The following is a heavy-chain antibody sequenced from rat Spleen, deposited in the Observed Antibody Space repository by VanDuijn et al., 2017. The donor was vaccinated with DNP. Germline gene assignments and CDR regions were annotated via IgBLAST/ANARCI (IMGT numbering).Heavy chain of an antibody. CDR3: TRGPIYYSSSYIPDY. V-gene: IGHV5-19*01. Sequence: EVKLVESGGGLVQPGRSLKLSCAASGFNFNDYWMGWVRQAPTKGLDWVASISPSGGSVYYPGSVKGRFTISRDNAQNTLYLQMNSLRSEDTATYYCTRGPIYYSSSYIPDYWGQGVMVTVSS. J-gene: IGHJ2*01. CDR2: ISPSGGSV. D-gene: IGHD1-2*01. CDR1: GFNFNDYW.